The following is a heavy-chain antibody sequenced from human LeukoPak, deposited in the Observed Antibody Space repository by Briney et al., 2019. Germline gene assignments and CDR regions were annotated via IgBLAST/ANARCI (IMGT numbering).Heavy chain of an antibody. V-gene: IGHV4-38-2*01. CDR3: ARPTFGVVSIFDY. J-gene: IGHJ4*02. CDR2: IYHSGST. Sequence: SETLSLTCAVSGYSISSGYYWGWIRQPPGEGLEWIGSIYHSGSTYYNPSLKSRVTISVDTSKNQFSLKLSSVTAADTAVYYCARPTFGVVSIFDYWGQGTLVTVSS. D-gene: IGHD3-3*01. CDR1: GYSISSGYY.